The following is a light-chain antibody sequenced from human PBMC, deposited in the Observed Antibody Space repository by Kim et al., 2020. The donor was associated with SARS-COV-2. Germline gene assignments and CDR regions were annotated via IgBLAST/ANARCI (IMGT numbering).Light chain of an antibody. CDR1: QSISDY. Sequence: DIQMTQSPSTLSASVGDRVTITCRASQSISDYLAWYQQKPGKAPKLLIYKASNLESGVPSRFSGSGSGTEFTLTISSLQPDDFATYYYQQDNTHPWTFGEGTKVDIK. CDR3: QQDNTHPWT. J-gene: IGKJ1*01. CDR2: KAS. V-gene: IGKV1-5*03.